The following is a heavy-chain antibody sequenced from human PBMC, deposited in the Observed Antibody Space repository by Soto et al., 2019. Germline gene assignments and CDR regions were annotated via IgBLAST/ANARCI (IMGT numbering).Heavy chain of an antibody. D-gene: IGHD2-2*01. CDR3: AGGGEKIVVVLDGGGYYGVDF. Sequence: AAVNVPVKASGCSFTSDAISWVRQAPGQRLECMGWINSGNGNTKYSQKLQGRVTFTGDTSASTAHMELISLRSEDTAVYFCAGGGEKIVVVLDGGGYYGVDFWG. CDR2: INSGNGNT. J-gene: IGHJ6*04. V-gene: IGHV1-3*01. CDR1: GCSFTSDA.